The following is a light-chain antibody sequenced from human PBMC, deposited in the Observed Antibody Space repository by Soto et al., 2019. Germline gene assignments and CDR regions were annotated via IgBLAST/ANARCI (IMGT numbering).Light chain of an antibody. CDR2: GAS. CDR1: QSVSSD. Sequence: EIVMTQSPATLSVSPGERATLSCRASQSVSSDLAWYHQKPGQAPRLLIYGASTRATGIPARFSGSGSGTEFTLTINSLQSEDFAVYYCQQYNNWWTFGQGTKWIS. J-gene: IGKJ1*01. CDR3: QQYNNWWT. V-gene: IGKV3-15*01.